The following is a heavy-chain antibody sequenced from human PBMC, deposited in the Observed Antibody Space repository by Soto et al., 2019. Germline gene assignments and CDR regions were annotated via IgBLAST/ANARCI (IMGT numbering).Heavy chain of an antibody. CDR3: ARGADYDILTGSYYDY. J-gene: IGHJ4*02. Sequence: SETLSLTCTVSGGSISSYYWRWIRQPPGKGLEWIGYIYYSGSTNYNPSLKSRVTISVDTSKNQFSLKLSSVTAADTAVYYCARGADYDILTGSYYDYWGPATPVT. D-gene: IGHD3-9*01. CDR1: GGSISSYY. CDR2: IYYSGST. V-gene: IGHV4-59*01.